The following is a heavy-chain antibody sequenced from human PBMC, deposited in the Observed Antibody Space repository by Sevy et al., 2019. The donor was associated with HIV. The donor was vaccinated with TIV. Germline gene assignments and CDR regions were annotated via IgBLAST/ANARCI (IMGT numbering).Heavy chain of an antibody. V-gene: IGHV1-8*01. D-gene: IGHD5-18*01. Sequence: ASVKVSCKASGYTFTNYDINWVRQAAGQGLEWVGRMNPNSGNTVDAQKFQGRVTMTRNTSISTAYMELSSLRSEDTAMYYCARGWRGYILYWCQGTLVTVSS. J-gene: IGHJ4*02. CDR2: MNPNSGNT. CDR3: ARGWRGYILY. CDR1: GYTFTNYD.